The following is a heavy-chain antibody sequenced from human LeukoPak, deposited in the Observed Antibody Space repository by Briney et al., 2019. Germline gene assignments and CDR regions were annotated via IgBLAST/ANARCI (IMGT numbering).Heavy chain of an antibody. CDR3: AREQSSGYPTYNWFDP. CDR1: GYTFTSYA. J-gene: IGHJ5*02. V-gene: IGHV1-3*03. D-gene: IGHD3-22*01. Sequence: ASVRVSCKASGYTFTSYAMHWVRQAPGQRLEWMGWINAGNGNTKYSQEFQGRVTITRDTSASTAYMELSSLRSEDMAVYYCAREQSSGYPTYNWFDPWGQGTLVTVSS. CDR2: INAGNGNT.